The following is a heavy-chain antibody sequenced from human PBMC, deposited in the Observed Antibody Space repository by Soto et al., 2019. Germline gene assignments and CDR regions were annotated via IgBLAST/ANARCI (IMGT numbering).Heavy chain of an antibody. V-gene: IGHV3-74*01. CDR2: INTDGSTT. CDR3: QRGIYLRSGLAV. D-gene: IGHD3-10*01. Sequence: EVQLVESGGGLVQPGGSLRLSCAASEFTFNNYWMHWVRQVPGKGLEWVSRINTDGSTTNYADSVMGRYTISRDNADNTVYRQMNGLKAEERPVYYGQRGIYLRSGLAVWGQGATVTV. J-gene: IGHJ6*02. CDR1: EFTFNNYW.